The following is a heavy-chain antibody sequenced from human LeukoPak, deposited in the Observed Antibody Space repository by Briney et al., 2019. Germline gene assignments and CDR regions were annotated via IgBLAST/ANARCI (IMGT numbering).Heavy chain of an antibody. D-gene: IGHD3-22*01. CDR2: ISYDGSNK. CDR3: ARDIYDSSGYGGDY. J-gene: IGHJ4*02. Sequence: GGSLRLSCAASGFTFSSYAMHWVRQAPGKGLEWVAVISYDGSNKYYADSVKGRFTISRDNSKNTLYLQMNSLRAEDTAVYYCARDIYDSSGYGGDYWGQGTLVTVSS. V-gene: IGHV3-30-3*01. CDR1: GFTFSSYA.